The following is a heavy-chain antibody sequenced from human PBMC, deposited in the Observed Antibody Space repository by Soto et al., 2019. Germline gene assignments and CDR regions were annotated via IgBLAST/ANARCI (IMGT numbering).Heavy chain of an antibody. CDR1: GFTFDIYA. CDR3: AKRAAGTGAYLDS. Sequence: VQLLESGGGLVQPGGSLRLSCAASGFTFDIYAMSWVRQAPGKGLEWVAVISFDGGNKFYADSVKGRFTISRDNSKNTLYLEMSSLRPDDTAVYYCAKRAAGTGAYLDSWGQGTLVSVSS. V-gene: IGHV3-30-3*02. J-gene: IGHJ4*02. CDR2: ISFDGGNK. D-gene: IGHD1-1*01.